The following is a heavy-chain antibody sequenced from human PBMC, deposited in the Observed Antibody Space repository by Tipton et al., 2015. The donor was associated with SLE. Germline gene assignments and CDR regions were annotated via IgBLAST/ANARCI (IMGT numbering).Heavy chain of an antibody. CDR2: INHSGST. CDR1: GFTFNSYA. J-gene: IGHJ5*02. V-gene: IGHV4-34*01. D-gene: IGHD6-6*01. CDR3: ARGAAARHWFDP. Sequence: LRLSCVVSGFTFNSYAMSWVRQAPGKGLEWVGEINHSGSTNYNPSLKSRVTISVDTSKNQFSLKLSSVTAADTAVYYCARGAAARHWFDPWGQGTLVTVSS.